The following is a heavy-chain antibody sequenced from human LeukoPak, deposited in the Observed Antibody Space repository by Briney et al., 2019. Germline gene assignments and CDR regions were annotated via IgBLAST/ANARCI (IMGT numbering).Heavy chain of an antibody. D-gene: IGHD3-9*01. Sequence: SSETLSLTCAVYGGSFSGYYWSWIRQPPGKGLEWIGEINHSGSTNYNPSLKSRVTISVDTSKNQFSLRLSSVTAADTAVYYCARGRYFDWLLPAFDYWGQGTLVTVSS. CDR1: GGSFSGYY. J-gene: IGHJ4*02. CDR3: ARGRYFDWLLPAFDY. CDR2: INHSGST. V-gene: IGHV4-34*01.